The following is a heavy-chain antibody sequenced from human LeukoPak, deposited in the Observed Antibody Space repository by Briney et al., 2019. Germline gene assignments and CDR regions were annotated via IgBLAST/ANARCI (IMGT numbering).Heavy chain of an antibody. CDR2: INHSGST. Sequence: SETLSLTCAVYGGSFSGYYWSWIRQPPGKGLEWIGEINHSGSTNYNPSLKSRVTISVDTSKNQFSLKLSSVTAADTAVYYCARGLSFRLRYYYYYGMDVWGKGTTVTVSS. J-gene: IGHJ6*04. D-gene: IGHD4-17*01. CDR1: GGSFSGYY. V-gene: IGHV4-34*01. CDR3: ARGLSFRLRYYYYYGMDV.